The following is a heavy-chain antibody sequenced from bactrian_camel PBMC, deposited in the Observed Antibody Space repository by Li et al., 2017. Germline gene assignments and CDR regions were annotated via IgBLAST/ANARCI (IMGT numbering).Heavy chain of an antibody. CDR3: AAPRLSAWNEYSGSLCVVDNY. CDR2: IDSDGST. Sequence: QLVESGGGLVQPGGSLRLSCAASGYTFSNYDGNWVRQAPGKGREGVATIDSDGSTYYADSVKGRFTISRDNAKNTVYLQMNSLKPEDTAVYYCAAPRLSAWNEYSGSLCVVDNYWGPGTQVTVS. CDR1: GYTFSNYD. V-gene: IGHV3S10*01. D-gene: IGHD3*01. J-gene: IGHJ4*01.